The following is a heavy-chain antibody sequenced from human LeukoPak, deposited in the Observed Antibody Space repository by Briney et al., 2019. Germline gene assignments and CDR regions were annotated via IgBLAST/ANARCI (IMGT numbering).Heavy chain of an antibody. CDR1: GYTFTSYD. Sequence: ASVNVSCKASGYTFTSYDINWVRQATGQGLEWMGWMNPNSGNTGYAQTFQGTVTMTRNTSISTAYMELSSLRSEDTAVYYCPRAPHYYGSGSYYKTWFDPWGQGTLVTVSS. CDR3: PRAPHYYGSGSYYKTWFDP. V-gene: IGHV1-8*01. CDR2: MNPNSGNT. D-gene: IGHD3-10*01. J-gene: IGHJ5*02.